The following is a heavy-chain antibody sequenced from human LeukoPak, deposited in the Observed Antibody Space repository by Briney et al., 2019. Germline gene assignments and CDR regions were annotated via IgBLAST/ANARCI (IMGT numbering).Heavy chain of an antibody. CDR1: GGSISSSNW. D-gene: IGHD3-10*01. V-gene: IGHV4-4*02. Sequence: PSETLSLTCSVSGGSISSSNWWSWVRQPPGKGLEWIGEIYQSGSTNYNPTLKSRGTMSVDKSRNQFSLSLTSVTAADTAVYYCARGEQYGSGTVQFDYWGQGTLVTVSS. CDR2: IYQSGST. J-gene: IGHJ4*02. CDR3: ARGEQYGSGTVQFDY.